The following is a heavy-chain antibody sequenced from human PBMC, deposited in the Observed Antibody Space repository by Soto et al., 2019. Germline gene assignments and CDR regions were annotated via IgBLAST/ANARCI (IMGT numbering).Heavy chain of an antibody. V-gene: IGHV3-23*01. CDR1: GFTFSTYT. Sequence: GGSLRLSCAASGFTFSTYTMTWVRQAPGKWLEWVAAISRTGGSTYYGDSVKGRFTISRDSSKNTLYLQMTSLRAEDTAVYYLAKDGGFGVYTPSGRDHWGQGXLVTVCS. D-gene: IGHD6-25*01. J-gene: IGHJ4*02. CDR2: ISRTGGST. CDR3: AKDGGFGVYTPSGRDH.